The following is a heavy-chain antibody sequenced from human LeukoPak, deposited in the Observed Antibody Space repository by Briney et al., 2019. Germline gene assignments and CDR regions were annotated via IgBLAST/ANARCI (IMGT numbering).Heavy chain of an antibody. V-gene: IGHV4-59*01. D-gene: IGHD3-9*01. J-gene: IGHJ3*02. Sequence: SETLSLTCTVSGGSISSYYWSWIRQPPGKGLEWIGYIYYSGSTNYNPSLKSRVTISVDTSKNQFSLKLSSVTAADTAVYYCASGGYYDILTGYHDAFDIWGQGTMVTVSS. CDR1: GGSISSYY. CDR2: IYYSGST. CDR3: ASGGYYDILTGYHDAFDI.